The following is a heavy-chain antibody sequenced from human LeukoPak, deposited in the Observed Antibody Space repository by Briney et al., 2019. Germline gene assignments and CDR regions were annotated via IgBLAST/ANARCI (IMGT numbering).Heavy chain of an antibody. V-gene: IGHV4-59*13. CDR2: IFFSGHS. CDR1: GDSSSRFY. CDR3: ARIDPLGYFDQ. J-gene: IGHJ4*02. Sequence: PSETLSLTCTVSGDSSSRFYWSWVRQSPGKGLEWIGNIFFSGHSNYNPSLTGRVTISPDTSKSQFSLKMTSVTAADTALYYCARIDPLGYFDQWGQGTLVTVSS. D-gene: IGHD3-10*01.